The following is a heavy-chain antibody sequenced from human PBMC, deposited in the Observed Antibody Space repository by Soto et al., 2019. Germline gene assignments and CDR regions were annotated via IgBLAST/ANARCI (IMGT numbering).Heavy chain of an antibody. CDR1: GFTFSSYA. CDR2: ISGSGGST. V-gene: IGHV3-23*01. D-gene: IGHD6-13*01. Sequence: EVQLLESGGGLVQPGGSLRLSCAASGFTFSSYAMSWVRQAPGKGLEWVSAISGSGGSTYYADSVKGRFTISRDNSKNTLYLQMNSLRAEDTAVYYCAKEKSSSWIPAVYFDYWGQGTLVTVSS. J-gene: IGHJ4*02. CDR3: AKEKSSSWIPAVYFDY.